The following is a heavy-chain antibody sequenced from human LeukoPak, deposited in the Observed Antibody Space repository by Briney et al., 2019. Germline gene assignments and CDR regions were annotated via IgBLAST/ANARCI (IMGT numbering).Heavy chain of an antibody. CDR2: ISGIGGST. D-gene: IGHD3-9*01. CDR3: ARVKYFDWYYFDY. V-gene: IGHV3-23*01. Sequence: GGSLRLSCAASGFTFSSYAMNWVRQAPGKGLEWVSSISGIGGSTYYADSVKGRFTISRDNSKNTLSLQMNSLRAEDTAIYHCARVKYFDWYYFDYWGQGTLVTVSS. CDR1: GFTFSSYA. J-gene: IGHJ4*02.